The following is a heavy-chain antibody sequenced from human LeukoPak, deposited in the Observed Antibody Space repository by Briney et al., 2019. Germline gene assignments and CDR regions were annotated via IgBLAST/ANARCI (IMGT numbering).Heavy chain of an antibody. CDR3: AKDGQLDFDY. V-gene: IGHV3-23*01. D-gene: IGHD6-13*01. CDR2: ISGNGGGA. Sequence: GALRLSCAASGFTFSSYAMSWVRQAPGKGLEWVSAISGNGGGAYYADSVKGRFTISRDNSKNTLYLQMNSLRAEDTAVYYCAKDGQLDFDYWGQGTLVTVSS. J-gene: IGHJ4*02. CDR1: GFTFSSYA.